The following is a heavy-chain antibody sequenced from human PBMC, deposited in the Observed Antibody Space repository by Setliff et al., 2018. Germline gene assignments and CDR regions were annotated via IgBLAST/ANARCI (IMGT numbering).Heavy chain of an antibody. CDR3: ASTDYDTSGYYYVAGAFDI. Sequence: GESLKISCKGSGYNFTTYWIGWVRQMPGKGLEWMGIIHPGDSDTRYSPSFQGQVTISVDKSISTAYLQWSSLKASDTAMYYCASTDYDTSGYYYVAGAFDIWGQGTMVTVSS. J-gene: IGHJ3*02. V-gene: IGHV5-51*01. D-gene: IGHD3-22*01. CDR1: GYNFTTYW. CDR2: IHPGDSDT.